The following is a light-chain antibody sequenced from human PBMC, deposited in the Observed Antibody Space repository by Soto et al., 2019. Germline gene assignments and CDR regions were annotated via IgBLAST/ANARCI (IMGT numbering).Light chain of an antibody. CDR3: QQYGSSPRT. V-gene: IGKV3-20*01. J-gene: IGKJ1*01. CDR1: QSVSSSY. Sequence: EIVLTQSPGTLSLSPWERATLSCRASQSVSSSYLAWYQQKPGQAPRLLIYGASSRATGIPDRFSGSGSGTDFTLTISRLEPEDFAVYYCQQYGSSPRTFGQGTKVEIE. CDR2: GAS.